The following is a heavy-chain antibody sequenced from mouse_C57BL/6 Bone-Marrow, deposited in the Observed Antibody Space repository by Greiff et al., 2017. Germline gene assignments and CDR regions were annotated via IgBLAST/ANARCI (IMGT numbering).Heavy chain of an antibody. CDR1: GYSFTDYN. CDR2: INPNYGTT. J-gene: IGHJ2*01. Sequence: VHVKQSGPELVKPGASVKISCKASGYSFTDYNMNWVKQSNGKSLEWIGVINPNYGTTSYNQKFKGKATLTVDQSSSTAYMQLNRLTSEDSAVYYCASLRQYYFDFWGQGNTLTVTS. CDR3: ASLRQYYFDF. D-gene: IGHD1-1*01. V-gene: IGHV1-39*01.